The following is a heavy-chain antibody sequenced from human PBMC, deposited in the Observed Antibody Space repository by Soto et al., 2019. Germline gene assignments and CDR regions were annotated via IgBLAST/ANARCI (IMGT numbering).Heavy chain of an antibody. D-gene: IGHD1-1*01. J-gene: IGHJ4*02. Sequence: PGGSLRLSCVASGFTFSGHGMHWFRQTPGKGLEWAAIIAYDGSNKNYVDSVKGRFTISRDNSGNTLYLEMNSLRAEDTALYHCARYTTSTWDVWGQGVLVTVSS. CDR1: GFTFSGHG. CDR2: IAYDGSNK. V-gene: IGHV3-33*01. CDR3: ARYTTSTWDV.